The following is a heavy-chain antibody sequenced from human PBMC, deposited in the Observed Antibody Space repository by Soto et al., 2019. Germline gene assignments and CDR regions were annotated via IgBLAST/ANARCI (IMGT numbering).Heavy chain of an antibody. CDR3: AKTLGSCSSGRCYFFDY. D-gene: IGHD2-15*01. J-gene: IGHJ4*02. V-gene: IGHV5-51*01. CDR2: IYPGDSDT. Sequence: PGESLKISCKGSGYSFGSYWIGWVRQMPGKGLEWMGIIYPGDSDTRYSPSFQGQVTISVDRSISTTYLQWSSLKASDTAMYYCAKTLGSCSSGRCYFFDYWGQGALVTVSS. CDR1: GYSFGSYW.